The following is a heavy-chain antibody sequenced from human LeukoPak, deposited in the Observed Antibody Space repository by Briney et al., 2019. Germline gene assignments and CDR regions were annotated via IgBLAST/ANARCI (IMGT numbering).Heavy chain of an antibody. CDR1: GGSISSSSYY. CDR3: ARGRKRYSSSWRPPAYFDY. J-gene: IGHJ4*02. V-gene: IGHV4-39*07. Sequence: SETLSLTCTVSGGSISSSSYYWGWIRQPPGKGLEWIGEISHSGSTNYNPSLKSRVTISVDTSKNQFSLKLSSVTAADTAVYYCARGRKRYSSSWRPPAYFDYWGQGTLVTVSS. D-gene: IGHD6-13*01. CDR2: ISHSGST.